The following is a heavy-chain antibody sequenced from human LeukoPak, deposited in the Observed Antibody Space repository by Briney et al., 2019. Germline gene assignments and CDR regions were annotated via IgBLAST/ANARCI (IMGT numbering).Heavy chain of an antibody. CDR2: IYTSGST. J-gene: IGHJ3*02. D-gene: IGHD2-2*02. CDR1: GSSISSYY. Sequence: PSETLSLTCTVSGSSISSYYWSWIRQPPGKGLVWIGYIYTSGSTNYNPSPKSRVTISVDTSKNQFSLKLSSVTAADTAVYYCARHKHCSSTSCYTFTPTDAFDIWGQGTMVTVSS. CDR3: ARHKHCSSTSCYTFTPTDAFDI. V-gene: IGHV4-4*09.